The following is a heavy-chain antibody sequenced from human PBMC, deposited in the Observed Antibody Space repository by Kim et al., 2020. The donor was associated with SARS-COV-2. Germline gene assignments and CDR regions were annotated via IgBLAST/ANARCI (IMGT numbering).Heavy chain of an antibody. Sequence: TDSTPSLKSRVTISVDTSKNQFSLKLSSVTAADTAVYYCARHKKWLWDYWGQGTLVTVSS. D-gene: IGHD3-22*01. CDR2: T. CDR3: ARHKKWLWDY. V-gene: IGHV4-39*01. J-gene: IGHJ4*02.